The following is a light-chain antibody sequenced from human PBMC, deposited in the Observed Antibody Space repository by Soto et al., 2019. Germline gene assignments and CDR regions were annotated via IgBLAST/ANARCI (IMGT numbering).Light chain of an antibody. CDR2: KAS. V-gene: IGKV1-5*03. CDR1: QSISSG. J-gene: IGKJ1*01. Sequence: DIQMTQSPSTLSASVGDRVTITCRASQSISSGLAWYQQKPGKAPKLLIYKASSLESGVPSRFSGSGSGTEFTLTISSLQPDDFATYYCQQYNSYSRWTFGQGTKVEIK. CDR3: QQYNSYSRWT.